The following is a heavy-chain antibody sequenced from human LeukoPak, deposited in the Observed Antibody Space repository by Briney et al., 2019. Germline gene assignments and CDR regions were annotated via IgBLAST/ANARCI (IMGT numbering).Heavy chain of an antibody. CDR1: GYSSTSYW. D-gene: IGHD2-21*02. CDR3: SRHADTDYYFDY. J-gene: IGHJ4*02. Sequence: GSSLMISCKASGYSSTSYWICWLRQMPGKGLEWRGSIYPGDSDTRYNPSFQGQVTISADKSISTSYLQWIGLNASDTALYYCSRHADTDYYFDYWGQGTLVTVSS. CDR2: IYPGDSDT. V-gene: IGHV5-51*01.